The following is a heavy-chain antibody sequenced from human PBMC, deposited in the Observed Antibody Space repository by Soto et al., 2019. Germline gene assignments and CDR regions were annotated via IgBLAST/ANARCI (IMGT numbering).Heavy chain of an antibody. J-gene: IGHJ6*03. V-gene: IGHV3-72*01. CDR3: ARVVGTYYYYDYMDV. CDR1: GFTFSDHH. CDR2: SRNKANSYST. Sequence: GGSLRLSCEASGFTFSDHHMDWVRQAPGKGLEWVGRSRNKANSYSTHYAASVKGRFTISRDDSKKSLYLQMNSLKTEDTAVYYCARVVGTYYYYDYMDVWGKGTTVTVSS. D-gene: IGHD1-26*01.